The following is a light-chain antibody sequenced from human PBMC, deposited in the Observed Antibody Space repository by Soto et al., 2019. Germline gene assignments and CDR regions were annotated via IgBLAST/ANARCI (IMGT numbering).Light chain of an antibody. CDR1: SSDVGGYNY. J-gene: IGLJ1*01. V-gene: IGLV2-14*01. CDR2: EVT. Sequence: QSVLTQPASVSGSPGQSITISFTGTSSDVGGYNYVSWYQQQPGKAPKLMIYEVTSRPSGVSDRFSGSKSGNTASLTISGLQAEDEADYYCSSYTSSIPYVFGTGTKLTVL. CDR3: SSYTSSIPYV.